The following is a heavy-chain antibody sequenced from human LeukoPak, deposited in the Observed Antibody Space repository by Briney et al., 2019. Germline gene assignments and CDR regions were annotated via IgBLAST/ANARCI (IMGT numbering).Heavy chain of an antibody. V-gene: IGHV1-18*01. J-gene: IGHJ4*02. D-gene: IGHD2-15*01. CDR2: ISAYNGNA. CDR3: ARDSPTMDWSGGSCGDY. Sequence: GASVTVSRTASGYTFTRYGISWVRQPPGQGREWMGWISAYNGNANYAQKLQGRVTMTTDTSTSTAYMELSSLRSDDTAVYYCARDSPTMDWSGGSCGDYWGQGTLVTVSS. CDR1: GYTFTRYG.